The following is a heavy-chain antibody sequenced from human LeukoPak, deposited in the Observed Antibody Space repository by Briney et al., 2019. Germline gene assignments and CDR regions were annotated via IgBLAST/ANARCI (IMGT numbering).Heavy chain of an antibody. CDR3: GASWDGYSVFDY. V-gene: IGHV4-61*02. CDR2: IYTSGST. J-gene: IGHJ4*02. CDR1: GGSISSGSYY. D-gene: IGHD5-24*01. Sequence: SETLSLTRTVSGGSISSGSYYWSWIRQPAGKGLEWIGRIYTSGSTNYNPSLKSRVTISVDTSKNQFSLKLSSVTAADTAVYYCGASWDGYSVFDYWGQGTLVTVSS.